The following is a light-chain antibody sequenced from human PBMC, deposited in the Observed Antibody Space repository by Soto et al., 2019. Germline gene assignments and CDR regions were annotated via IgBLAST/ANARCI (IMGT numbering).Light chain of an antibody. J-gene: IGLJ1*01. V-gene: IGLV2-14*01. Sequence: QSVPTQPASVSGSPGQSITIPCNGTSNDIGGYNFVSWFQQHPGKAPKLLICDVTRRPSGVSDRFSGSKSGNTASLTISGFQAEDEADYYCNSYSGSNTLSVFGSGTKVTVL. CDR3: NSYSGSNTLSV. CDR1: SNDIGGYNF. CDR2: DVT.